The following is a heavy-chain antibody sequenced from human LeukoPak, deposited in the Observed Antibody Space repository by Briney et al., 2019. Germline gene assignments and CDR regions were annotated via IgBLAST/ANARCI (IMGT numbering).Heavy chain of an antibody. CDR2: IYYSGST. V-gene: IGHV4-59*12. D-gene: IGHD6-13*01. CDR3: ASFGRIAAAGTIRRLFDY. Sequence: SETLSLTCTVSDGSISSYYWSWIRQPPGKGLEWIGYIYYSGSTNYNPSLKSRVTISVDTSKNQFSLKLSSVTAADTAVYYCASFGRIAAAGTIRRLFDYWGQGTLVTVSS. J-gene: IGHJ4*02. CDR1: DGSISSYY.